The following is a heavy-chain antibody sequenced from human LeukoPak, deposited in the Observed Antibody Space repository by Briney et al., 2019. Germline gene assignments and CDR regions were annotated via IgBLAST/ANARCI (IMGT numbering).Heavy chain of an antibody. CDR2: IRYDGNNK. J-gene: IGHJ2*01. V-gene: IGHV3-30*02. Sequence: PGGSLRLSCAASGFTFSSYSMNWVRQAPGKGLEWVAFIRYDGNNKYYADSVKGRFTISRDNSKNTLYLQMNSLRAEDTAVYYCARATTVTTFGFDLWGRGTLVTVSS. CDR3: ARATTVTTFGFDL. CDR1: GFTFSSYS. D-gene: IGHD4-17*01.